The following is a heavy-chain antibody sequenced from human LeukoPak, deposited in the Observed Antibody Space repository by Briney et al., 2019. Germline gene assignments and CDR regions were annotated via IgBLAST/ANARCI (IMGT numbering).Heavy chain of an antibody. CDR1: GGSISSYY. V-gene: IGHV4-59*08. D-gene: IGHD3-3*01. Sequence: SETLSLTCTVSGGSISSYYWSWIRQPPGKGLEWIGYIYYSGSTNYNPSLKSRVTISVDTSKNQFSLKLSSVTAADTAVYYSARHGYYDFWSPLTPGSGMDVWGQGTTVTVSS. J-gene: IGHJ6*02. CDR2: IYYSGST. CDR3: ARHGYYDFWSPLTPGSGMDV.